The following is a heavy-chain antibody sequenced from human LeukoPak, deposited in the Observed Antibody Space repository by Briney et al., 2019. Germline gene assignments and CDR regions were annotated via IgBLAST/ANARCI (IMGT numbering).Heavy chain of an antibody. CDR1: GFTFSSYA. D-gene: IGHD1-7*01. Sequence: PGGSLRLSCAASGFTFSSYAMSWVRQAPGKGLEWVSAISGSGGSTYYADSVKGRFTISRDNSKNTLYLQMNSLRAEDTAVYYCAKGPGTTPYYYYYMDVWGKGTTVTVSS. J-gene: IGHJ6*03. CDR2: ISGSGGST. CDR3: AKGPGTTPYYYYYMDV. V-gene: IGHV3-23*01.